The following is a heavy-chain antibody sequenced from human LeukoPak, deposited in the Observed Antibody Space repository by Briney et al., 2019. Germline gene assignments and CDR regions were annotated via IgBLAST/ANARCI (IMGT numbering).Heavy chain of an antibody. CDR2: IKEDGNEI. CDR1: GFSFSSNC. J-gene: IGHJ4*02. Sequence: GGSLRLSCAVSGFSFSSNCMSWVRQAPGKGLEWVAKIKEDGNEIYYVDSVKGRLTISRDNSKNTLYLQMNSLRAEDTAIYYCAREGPRGNSQFDYWGQGTLVTVSS. V-gene: IGHV3-7*01. D-gene: IGHD2/OR15-2a*01. CDR3: AREGPRGNSQFDY.